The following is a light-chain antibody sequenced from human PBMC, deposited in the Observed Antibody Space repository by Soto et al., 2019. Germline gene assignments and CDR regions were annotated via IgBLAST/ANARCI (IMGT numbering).Light chain of an antibody. V-gene: IGKV1D-12*01. CDR3: QQANRLPLN. CDR1: QAISSW. Sequence: DIQMTQSPSSVSASVGDRVTITCRASQAISSWLAWYQQKPGEAPKLLIYAASSLQSGVPSRFSGSGSGTDFTLTISSLQSEDFATYYCQQANRLPLNFGGGT. CDR2: AAS. J-gene: IGKJ4*01.